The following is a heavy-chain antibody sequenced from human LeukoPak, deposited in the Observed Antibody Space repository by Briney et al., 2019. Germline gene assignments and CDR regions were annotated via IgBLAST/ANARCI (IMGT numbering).Heavy chain of an antibody. Sequence: ASVKVSCEASGYSFNVYYIHWVRQAPGQGLEWMGWIKPKSDDTKYGQNFQGRVTMTRDTSISTAYMELSGLRSDDTAVYYCARVDEGGHFSYYGMDAWGQGTTVTVSS. V-gene: IGHV1-2*02. CDR1: GYSFNVYY. CDR2: IKPKSDDT. CDR3: ARVDEGGHFSYYGMDA. D-gene: IGHD3-16*01. J-gene: IGHJ6*02.